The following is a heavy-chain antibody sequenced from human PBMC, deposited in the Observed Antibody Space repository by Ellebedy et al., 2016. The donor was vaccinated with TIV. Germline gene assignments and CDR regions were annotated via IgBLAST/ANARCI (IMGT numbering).Heavy chain of an antibody. J-gene: IGHJ4*02. CDR1: GGSISSRSYY. V-gene: IGHV4-39*07. CDR3: ARGGGSFSDH. CDR2: IYYSGST. Sequence: SETLSLICTVSGGSISSRSYYWGWIRQPPGKGLEWIGSIYYSGSTYYNPSLTSRVTISVDTSRNQFSLKLNSVTAADTAVYYCARGGGSFSDHWGQGTLVTVSS. D-gene: IGHD2-15*01.